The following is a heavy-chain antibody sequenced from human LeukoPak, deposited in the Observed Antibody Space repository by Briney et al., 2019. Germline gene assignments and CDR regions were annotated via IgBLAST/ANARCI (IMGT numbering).Heavy chain of an antibody. Sequence: GGSLRLSCAASGFTFSNYWMSWVRQAPGKGLEWVANIKQDGSGKYYVDSVKGRFTISRDNAKNSLYLQMNSLGAEDTAVYYCARVYGDYLSYWGQGTLVTVSS. J-gene: IGHJ4*02. CDR3: ARVYGDYLSY. D-gene: IGHD4-17*01. CDR1: GFTFSNYW. CDR2: IKQDGSGK. V-gene: IGHV3-7*03.